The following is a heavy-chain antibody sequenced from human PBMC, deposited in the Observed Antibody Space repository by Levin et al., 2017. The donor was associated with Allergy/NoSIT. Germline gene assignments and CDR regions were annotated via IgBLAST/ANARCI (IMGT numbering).Heavy chain of an antibody. CDR1: GGTFSSYA. Sequence: SVKVSCKASGGTFSSYAISWVRQAPGQGLEWMGRIIPILGIANYAQKFQGRVTITADKSTSTAYMELSSLRSEDTAVYYCARALQRGYSYGYHELDYWGQGTLVTVSS. CDR3: ARALQRGYSYGYHELDY. CDR2: IIPILGIA. D-gene: IGHD5-18*01. J-gene: IGHJ4*02. V-gene: IGHV1-69*04.